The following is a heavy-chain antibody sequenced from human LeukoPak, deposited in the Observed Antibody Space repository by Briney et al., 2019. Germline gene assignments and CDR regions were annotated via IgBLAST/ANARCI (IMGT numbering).Heavy chain of an antibody. Sequence: PGGSLRLSCAASGFTFSSYWVSWVRQAPGKGLEWVANIKQDGSEKYYVDSVKGRFTISRDNAKNSLYLQMNSLRAEDTAVYYCARGVPYGSGGGYFDYWGQGTLVTVSS. CDR3: ARGVPYGSGGGYFDY. D-gene: IGHD3-10*01. V-gene: IGHV3-7*01. CDR1: GFTFSSYW. CDR2: IKQDGSEK. J-gene: IGHJ4*02.